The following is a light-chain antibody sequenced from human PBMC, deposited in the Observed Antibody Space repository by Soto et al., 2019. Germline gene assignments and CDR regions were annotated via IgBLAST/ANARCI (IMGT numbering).Light chain of an antibody. CDR2: AAS. CDR1: QDISNY. CDR3: QQYESYPLT. V-gene: IGKV1-16*01. J-gene: IGKJ5*01. Sequence: DIQMTQSPSSLSASVGDRVTITCRAGQDISNYLAWFQQKPGKAPQSLIFAASSLQVGVPSRFSGSGSGTDFTLTINSLQPEDFATYYCQQYESYPLTFGQGTRLEIK.